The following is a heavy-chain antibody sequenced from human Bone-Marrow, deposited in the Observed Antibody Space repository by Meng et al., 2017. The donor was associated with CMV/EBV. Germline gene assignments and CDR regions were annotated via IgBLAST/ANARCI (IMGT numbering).Heavy chain of an antibody. Sequence: GGSLRLSCAVSGFTFSNYDMSWVRQAPGRGLEWVSSITTSGGGAYYADSVKGRFTISRDDSKSITYLQMNSLRVDDTAVYYCARDRIVVVPAADHYYYYGMDVWVQGPTVTVSS. J-gene: IGHJ6*02. V-gene: IGHV3-23*01. CDR1: GFTFSNYD. CDR2: ITTSGGGA. CDR3: ARDRIVVVPAADHYYYYGMDV. D-gene: IGHD2-2*01.